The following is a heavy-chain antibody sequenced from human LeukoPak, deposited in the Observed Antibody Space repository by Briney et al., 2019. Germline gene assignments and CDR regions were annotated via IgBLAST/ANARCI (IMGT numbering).Heavy chain of an antibody. V-gene: IGHV1-46*01. CDR2: INPSGGST. J-gene: IGHJ3*02. D-gene: IGHD3-10*01. CDR3: ARGGVVRGVISLKLERRPYDAFDI. Sequence: ASVKVSCKASGYTFTSYYMHWVRQAPGQGLEWMGIINPSGGSTSYAQKFQGRVTMTRDMSTSTVYMVLSSLRSEDTAVYYCARGGVVRGVISLKLERRPYDAFDIWGQGTMVTVSS. CDR1: GYTFTSYY.